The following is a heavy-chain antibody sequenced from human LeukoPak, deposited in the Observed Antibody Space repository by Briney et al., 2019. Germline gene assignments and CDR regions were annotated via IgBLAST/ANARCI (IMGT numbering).Heavy chain of an antibody. Sequence: PSQTLSLTCAVSGGSISSGGYSWSWIRQPPGKGLEWIGYIYHSGSTYYSPSLKSRVTIFVDTSKNQFSLKLSSVTAADTALYYCAKLAVTDSVIEYWGQGTLVTVSS. D-gene: IGHD6-19*01. J-gene: IGHJ4*02. CDR3: AKLAVTDSVIEY. CDR1: GGSISSGGYS. CDR2: IYHSGST. V-gene: IGHV4-30-2*03.